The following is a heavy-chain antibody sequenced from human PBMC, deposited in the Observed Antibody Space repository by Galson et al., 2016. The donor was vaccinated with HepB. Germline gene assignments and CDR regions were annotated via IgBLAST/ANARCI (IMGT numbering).Heavy chain of an antibody. V-gene: IGHV4-4*09. Sequence: SETLSLTCNVSGDSIRSYYWSWIRQPLGEGLEWIAYIYSGGSTNYNPSLKSRVTISLDTSKNQFSLKLNSVTAADTAVYYCARLVGLGYYFDYWGQGALVTVSS. D-gene: IGHD1-26*01. CDR2: IYSGGST. CDR3: ARLVGLGYYFDY. CDR1: GDSIRSYY. J-gene: IGHJ4*02.